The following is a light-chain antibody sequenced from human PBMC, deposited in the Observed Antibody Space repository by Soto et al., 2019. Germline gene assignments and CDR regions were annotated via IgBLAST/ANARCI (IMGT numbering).Light chain of an antibody. J-gene: IGKJ1*01. V-gene: IGKV1-5*01. CDR3: QQYNRYSPWT. CDR2: DAS. Sequence: DIQMTQSPSTLSASVGDRVTITCRASESISNWLAWYQQKPGKAPKLLIYDASSLDSGVPSRFRGSGSGTDFTLTVSSLQPDDFATYYCQQYNRYSPWTFRQGTKVDIX. CDR1: ESISNW.